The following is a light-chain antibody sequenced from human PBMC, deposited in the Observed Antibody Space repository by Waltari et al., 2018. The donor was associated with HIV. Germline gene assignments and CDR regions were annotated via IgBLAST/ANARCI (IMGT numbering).Light chain of an antibody. CDR1: NSTVGISY. Sequence: QSVLTQPPSASGTPGQRVTISCSGRNSTVGISYVYWYQQRPGTPPKLVIYGINQRPSGVPDRFSGSKSGTSVSLVISGIRSEDEADYYCAAWDYSLSGWVFGGGTKLTVL. J-gene: IGLJ3*02. V-gene: IGLV1-47*01. CDR3: AAWDYSLSGWV. CDR2: GIN.